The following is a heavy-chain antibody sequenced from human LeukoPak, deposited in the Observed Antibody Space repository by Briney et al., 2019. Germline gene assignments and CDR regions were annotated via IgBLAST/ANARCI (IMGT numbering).Heavy chain of an antibody. Sequence: SETLSLTCAVYGGSFSGYYWSWIRQPPGKGLEWIGEINHSGSTNYNPSLKSRVTISVDTSKNQFSLKLSSVTAADTDVYYCARRGWSSSWYTPTYYFDYWGQGTLVTVSS. D-gene: IGHD6-13*01. CDR3: ARRGWSSSWYTPTYYFDY. J-gene: IGHJ4*02. CDR1: GGSFSGYY. V-gene: IGHV4-34*01. CDR2: INHSGST.